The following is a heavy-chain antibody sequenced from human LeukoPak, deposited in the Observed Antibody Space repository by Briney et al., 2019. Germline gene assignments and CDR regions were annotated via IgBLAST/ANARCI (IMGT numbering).Heavy chain of an antibody. CDR1: GGSISSYY. V-gene: IGHV4-59*01. CDR3: AKGYCGGDCYQSGYDAFDI. CDR2: IYYSGST. Sequence: LETLSLTCTVSGGSISSYYWSWIRQPPGKGLEWIGYIYYSGSTNYNPSLKSRVTISVDTSKNQFSLKLSSVTAEDTALYYCAKGYCGGDCYQSGYDAFDIWGQGTMVTVSS. J-gene: IGHJ3*02. D-gene: IGHD2-21*02.